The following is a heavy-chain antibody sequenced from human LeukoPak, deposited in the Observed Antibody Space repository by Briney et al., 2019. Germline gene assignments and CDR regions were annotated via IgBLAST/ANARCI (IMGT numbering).Heavy chain of an antibody. CDR2: ISGSGGST. D-gene: IGHD2-15*01. CDR3: AKDLRSAWYFDY. CDR1: GFTFSSYA. V-gene: IGHV3-23*01. Sequence: PGGSLRLSCAASGFTFSSYAMSWVRQAPGRRLEWGSAISGSGGSTYYADSVKGRFPISRDNSKNTLYLQMNSLRAEDTAVYYCAKDLRSAWYFDYWGQGTLVTVSS. J-gene: IGHJ4*02.